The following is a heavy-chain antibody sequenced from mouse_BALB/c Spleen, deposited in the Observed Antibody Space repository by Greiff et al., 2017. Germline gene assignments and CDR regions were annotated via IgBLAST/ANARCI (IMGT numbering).Heavy chain of an antibody. CDR1: GFTFSSYT. Sequence: DVMLVESGGGLVQPGGSLKLSCAASGFTFSSYTMSWVRQTPEKRLEWVAYISNGGGSTYYPDTVKGRFTISRDNAKNTLYLQMSSLKSEDTAMYYCARHGGLGGFYYAMDYWGQGTSVTVSS. CDR2: ISNGGGST. CDR3: ARHGGLGGFYYAMDY. J-gene: IGHJ4*01. D-gene: IGHD2-4*01. V-gene: IGHV5-12-2*01.